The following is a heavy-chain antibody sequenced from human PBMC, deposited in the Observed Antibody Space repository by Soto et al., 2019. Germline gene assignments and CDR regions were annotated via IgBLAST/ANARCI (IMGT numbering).Heavy chain of an antibody. Sequence: GESLKISCKGSGYIFTSYWSSGVRQMPGKGLEWMVRIDPSDSYENYSPSFQGHVTISADKSISTAYLQWSSLKASDTAMYYCARLYCTNGVCSKHYYYYGMDVWGQGTTVTVSS. J-gene: IGHJ6*02. CDR3: ARLYCTNGVCSKHYYYYGMDV. CDR1: GYIFTSYW. V-gene: IGHV5-10-1*01. CDR2: IDPSDSYE. D-gene: IGHD2-8*01.